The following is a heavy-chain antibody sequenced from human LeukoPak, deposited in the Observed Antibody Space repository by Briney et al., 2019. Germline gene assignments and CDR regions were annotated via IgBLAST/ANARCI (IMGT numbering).Heavy chain of an antibody. J-gene: IGHJ4*02. CDR3: ARDLAASYYDILTGYYTERYDY. Sequence: ASVKVSCKASGYTFTGYYMHWVRQAPGQGLEWMGWINPNSGGTNYAQKLQGRVTMTTDTSTSTAYMGLRSLRSDDTAVYYCARDLAASYYDILTGYYTERYDYWGQGTLVTVSS. CDR1: GYTFTGYY. CDR2: INPNSGGT. V-gene: IGHV1-2*02. D-gene: IGHD3-9*01.